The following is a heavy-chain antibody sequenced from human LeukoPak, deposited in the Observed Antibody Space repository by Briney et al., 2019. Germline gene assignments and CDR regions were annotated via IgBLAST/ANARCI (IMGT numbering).Heavy chain of an antibody. CDR1: GGSISSYY. D-gene: IGHD3-16*01. V-gene: IGHV4-59*01. CDR3: AGGFDSNPDY. J-gene: IGHJ4*02. CDR2: IFYSGST. Sequence: KSSETLSLTCTVSGGSISSYYWSWIRQSPGKGLEWIGYIFYSGSTNYNPSLKSRVTISIDTSKNHFSLKLSSVTAVDTAVYYCAGGFDSNPDYWGQGTLVTVSS.